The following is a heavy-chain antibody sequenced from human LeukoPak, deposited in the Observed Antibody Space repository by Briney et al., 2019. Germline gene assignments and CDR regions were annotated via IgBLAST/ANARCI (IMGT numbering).Heavy chain of an antibody. CDR1: GFTFRSYA. Sequence: GGCLSLSCAASGFTFRSYAMHWVRQPAGGGLEGVAVISYDGSNKYYADSVKGRFTISRDNSKNTLYLQMNSLRAEDTAVYYCARGASGTYYFGYWGRGTLVTVSS. CDR2: ISYDGSNK. V-gene: IGHV3-30*04. J-gene: IGHJ4*02. D-gene: IGHD1-26*01. CDR3: ARGASGTYYFGY.